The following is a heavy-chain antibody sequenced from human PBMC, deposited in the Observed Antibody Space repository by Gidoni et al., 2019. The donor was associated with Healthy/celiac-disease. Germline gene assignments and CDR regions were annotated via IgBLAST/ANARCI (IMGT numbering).Heavy chain of an antibody. Sequence: QVQLVESGGGVVQPGRSLRLSCAASGFTFSSYGMHWVRQAPGKGLEWVAVISYDGSNKYYADSVKGRFTISRDNSKNTLYLQMNSLRAEDTAVYYCAKDQGEWLITGELDYWGQGTLVTVSS. CDR1: GFTFSSYG. D-gene: IGHD3-16*01. V-gene: IGHV3-30*18. CDR3: AKDQGEWLITGELDY. CDR2: ISYDGSNK. J-gene: IGHJ4*02.